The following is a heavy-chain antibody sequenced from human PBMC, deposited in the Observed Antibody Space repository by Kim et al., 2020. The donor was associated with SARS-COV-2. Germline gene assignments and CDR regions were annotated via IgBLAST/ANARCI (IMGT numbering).Heavy chain of an antibody. CDR3: ARDNAEGLWHLNYFDY. D-gene: IGHD3-10*01. V-gene: IGHV4-4*07. Sequence: SLKSRVTMSVDTSKNQFSLKLSSVTAADTAVYYCARDNAEGLWHLNYFDYWGQGTLVTVSS. J-gene: IGHJ4*02.